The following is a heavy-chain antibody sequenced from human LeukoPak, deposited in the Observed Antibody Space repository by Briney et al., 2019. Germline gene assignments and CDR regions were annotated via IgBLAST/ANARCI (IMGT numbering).Heavy chain of an antibody. J-gene: IGHJ4*02. D-gene: IGHD1-26*01. CDR2: INPDGSAT. V-gene: IGHV3-7*03. CDR1: GFTFRSDW. Sequence: GGSLRLACAASGFTFRSDWMSWVRQSPEKGLEWAANINPDGSATYYVDSVKGRFIISRDNTKNSLYLQMNSLRAEDTAVYYCARDRGIVGATPLGYWGQGTLVTVSS. CDR3: ARDRGIVGATPLGY.